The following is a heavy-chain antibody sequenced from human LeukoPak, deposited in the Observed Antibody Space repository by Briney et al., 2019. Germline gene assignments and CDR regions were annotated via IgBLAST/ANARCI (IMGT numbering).Heavy chain of an antibody. J-gene: IGHJ4*02. CDR2: ISSSSSYI. Sequence: GGSLRLSCAASGFTFSSYSMNWVRQAPGKGLEWVSSISSSSSYIYYADSVKGRFTISRDNAKNSLYLQMNSLRAEDTAVYYCARDRHSYGYGYYWGQGTLVTVSS. CDR3: ARDRHSYGYGYY. V-gene: IGHV3-21*01. CDR1: GFTFSSYS. D-gene: IGHD5-18*01.